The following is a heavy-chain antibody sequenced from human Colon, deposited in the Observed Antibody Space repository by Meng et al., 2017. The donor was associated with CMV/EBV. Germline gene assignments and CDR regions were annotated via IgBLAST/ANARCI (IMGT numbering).Heavy chain of an antibody. J-gene: IGHJ4*01. CDR2: INSDGRST. V-gene: IGHV3-74*03. D-gene: IGHD3-3*01. CDR1: GFTFSTYW. CDR3: ARRAEAVFGIVTPLGH. Sequence: GGSLRLSCAASGFTFSTYWMHWVRQVPGKGLVWVARINSDGRSTEYADSVKGRFTISRDNDKNTRYLEMNKLRDADTAVYYCARRAEAVFGIVTPLGHWGHGTLVTVSS.